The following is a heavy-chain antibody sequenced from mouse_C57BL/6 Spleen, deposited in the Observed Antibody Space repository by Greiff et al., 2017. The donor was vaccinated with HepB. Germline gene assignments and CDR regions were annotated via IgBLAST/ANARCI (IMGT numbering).Heavy chain of an antibody. CDR2: IDPSDSYT. J-gene: IGHJ2*01. Sequence: VQLQQPGAELVKPGASVKLSCKASGYTFTSYWMQWVKQRPGQGLEWIGEIDPSDSYTNYNQKFKGKATLTVDTSSSTAYMQLSSLTSEDSAVYYCAPTVVAPFDYWGQGTTLTVSS. D-gene: IGHD1-1*01. CDR3: APTVVAPFDY. V-gene: IGHV1-50*01. CDR1: GYTFTSYW.